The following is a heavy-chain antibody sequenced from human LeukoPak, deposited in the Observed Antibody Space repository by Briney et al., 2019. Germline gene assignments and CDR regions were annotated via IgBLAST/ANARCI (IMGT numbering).Heavy chain of an antibody. CDR2: INQDGSEK. CDR3: TRRLDE. Sequence: QSGGSLRLSCATSGFSFNNDWMDWVRQAPGKGLEWVANINQDGSEKNCLDSVKGRSTISRDNAQNSLYLQMNGLRVEDTAVYYCTRRLDEWGQGTLVTVSS. CDR1: GFSFNNDW. D-gene: IGHD3-16*01. V-gene: IGHV3-7*01. J-gene: IGHJ4*02.